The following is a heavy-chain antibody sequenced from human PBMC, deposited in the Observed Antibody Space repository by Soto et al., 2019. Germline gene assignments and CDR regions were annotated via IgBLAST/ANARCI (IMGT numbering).Heavy chain of an antibody. D-gene: IGHD3-10*01. V-gene: IGHV3-23*01. Sequence: GGSLRLSCAASGFTFSSYAMSWVRQAPGKGLEWVSGIGGSGGSTYYADSVKGRFTISRDNSKNTLYLQMNSLRAEDTAVYYCANGVNYDSGSYYSDYWGQGTLVTVSS. J-gene: IGHJ4*02. CDR2: IGGSGGST. CDR1: GFTFSSYA. CDR3: ANGVNYDSGSYYSDY.